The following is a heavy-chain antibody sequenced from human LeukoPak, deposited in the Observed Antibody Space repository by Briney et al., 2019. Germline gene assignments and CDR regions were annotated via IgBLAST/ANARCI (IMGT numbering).Heavy chain of an antibody. Sequence: ASVKVSCKASGGTFISYAISWVRQAPGQGLEWMGGIIPIFGTANYAQKFQGRVTITADESTSTAYMELSSLRSEDTAVYYCASIDSYGYGVDYWGQGTLVTVSS. V-gene: IGHV1-69*13. CDR3: ASIDSYGYGVDY. D-gene: IGHD5-18*01. J-gene: IGHJ4*02. CDR2: IIPIFGTA. CDR1: GGTFISYA.